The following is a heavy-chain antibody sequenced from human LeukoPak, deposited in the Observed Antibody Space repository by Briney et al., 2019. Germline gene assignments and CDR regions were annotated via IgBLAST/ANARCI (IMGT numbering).Heavy chain of an antibody. Sequence: ASVKVSCKASGFTFTSSAMQWVRQARGQRLEWIGWIVVGSGNTNYAQKFQERVTITRDMSTSTAYMELSSLRSEDTAVYYCATRLGIAAAGAFDYWGQGTLVTVSS. CDR2: IVVGSGNT. J-gene: IGHJ4*02. V-gene: IGHV1-58*02. CDR3: ATRLGIAAAGAFDY. D-gene: IGHD6-13*01. CDR1: GFTFTSSA.